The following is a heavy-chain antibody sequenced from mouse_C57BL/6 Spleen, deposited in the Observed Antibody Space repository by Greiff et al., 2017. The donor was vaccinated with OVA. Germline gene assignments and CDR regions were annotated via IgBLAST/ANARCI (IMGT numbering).Heavy chain of an antibody. CDR3: ARYDDPYAMDY. V-gene: IGHV5-17*01. Sequence: EVQVVESGGGLVKPGGSLKLSCAASGFTFSDYGMHWVRQAPEKGLEWVAYISSGSSTIYYADTVKGRFTISRDNAKNTLFLQMTSLRSEDTAMYYCARYDDPYAMDYWGQGTSVTVSS. CDR2: ISSGSSTI. D-gene: IGHD2-12*01. J-gene: IGHJ4*01. CDR1: GFTFSDYG.